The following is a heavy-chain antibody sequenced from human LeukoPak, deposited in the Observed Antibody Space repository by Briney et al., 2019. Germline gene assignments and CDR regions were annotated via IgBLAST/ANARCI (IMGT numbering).Heavy chain of an antibody. V-gene: IGHV3-64*01. CDR1: GFTFSDYY. J-gene: IGHJ4*02. CDR2: ISSNGGST. CDR3: ARQGAGYGYPADY. Sequence: GGSLRLSCAASGFTFSDYYMSWIRQAPGKGLEYVSAISSNGGSTYYANSVKGRFTISRDNSKNTLYLQMGSLRAEDMAVYYCARQGAGYGYPADYWGQGTLVTVSS. D-gene: IGHD5-18*01.